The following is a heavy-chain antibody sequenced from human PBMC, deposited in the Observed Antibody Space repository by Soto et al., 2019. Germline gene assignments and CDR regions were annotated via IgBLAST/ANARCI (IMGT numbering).Heavy chain of an antibody. CDR3: ARECPTGITGTTLAFDI. V-gene: IGHV1-18*01. CDR1: GYTFTSYG. J-gene: IGHJ3*02. CDR2: ISAYNGNT. D-gene: IGHD1-7*01. Sequence: ASVKVSCKASGYTFTSYGISWVRQAPGQGLEWMGWISAYNGNTNYAQKLQGRVTMTTDTSTSTAYMELRSLRSDDTAVYYCARECPTGITGTTLAFDIWGQGTMVTVSS.